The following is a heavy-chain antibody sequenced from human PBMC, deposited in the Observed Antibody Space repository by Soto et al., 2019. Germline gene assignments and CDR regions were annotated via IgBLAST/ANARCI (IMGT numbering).Heavy chain of an antibody. J-gene: IGHJ6*02. CDR1: ECTFSGYS. V-gene: IGHV3-21*01. Sequence: GGSLRHSCAASECTFSGYSMNWVRQAPGKGLEWVSSISSSSSYIYYADSVKGRFTISRDNAKNSLYLQMNSLRAEDTAVYYCARDLETYYYGSGSYYYYGMDVWGQGTTVTVSS. CDR3: ARDLETYYYGSGSYYYYGMDV. CDR2: ISSSSSYI. D-gene: IGHD3-10*01.